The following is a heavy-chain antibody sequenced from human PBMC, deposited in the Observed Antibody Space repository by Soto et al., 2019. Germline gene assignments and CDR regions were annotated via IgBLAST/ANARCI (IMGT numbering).Heavy chain of an antibody. V-gene: IGHV3-23*01. J-gene: IGHJ5*02. D-gene: IGHD1-26*01. CDR1: GFTFSSYA. Sequence: EVQLLESGGGLVQPGGSLRLSCAASGFTFSSYAMSWVRQAPGKGLEWVSAISGSGGSTYYADSVKGRFTISRDNSKNKLYLQMNSLRAEDTAGYYCAKDKERVVGAWFDPWGQGTLVTVSS. CDR2: ISGSGGST. CDR3: AKDKERVVGAWFDP.